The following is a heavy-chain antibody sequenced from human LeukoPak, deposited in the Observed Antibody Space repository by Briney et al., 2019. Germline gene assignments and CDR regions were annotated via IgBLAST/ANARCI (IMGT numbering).Heavy chain of an antibody. CDR1: GYTFTGYY. Sequence: GASVKVSCKASGYTFTGYYMHWVRQAPGQGLEWMGWINPNSGGTNYAQKFQGRVTMTRDTSISTAYMELSRLRSDATAVYYCARGEYQLLSGRLYYYYMDVWGKGTTVTVSS. J-gene: IGHJ6*03. CDR3: ARGEYQLLSGRLYYYYMDV. D-gene: IGHD2-2*01. CDR2: INPNSGGT. V-gene: IGHV1-2*02.